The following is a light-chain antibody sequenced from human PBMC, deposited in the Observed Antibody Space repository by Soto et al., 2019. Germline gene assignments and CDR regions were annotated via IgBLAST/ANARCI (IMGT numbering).Light chain of an antibody. J-gene: IGKJ1*01. V-gene: IGKV1-5*01. Sequence: DIQMTQPPSTLSASVGDRVTITCRASQSIGRFLAWYQHQPGKAPKLLIYDASTLESGVPSRFSGTGSGTEFTFSITSLQPEDFGTYYCQQCYMGWTLGQGTKVDIK. CDR2: DAS. CDR3: QQCYMGWT. CDR1: QSIGRF.